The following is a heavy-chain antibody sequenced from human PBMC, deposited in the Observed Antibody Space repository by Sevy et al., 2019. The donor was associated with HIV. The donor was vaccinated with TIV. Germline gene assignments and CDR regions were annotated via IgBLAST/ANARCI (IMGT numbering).Heavy chain of an antibody. CDR1: GFIFGDYA. V-gene: IGHV3-49*03. Sequence: GGSLRLSCTGSGFIFGDYAMSWFRQAPGMGLEWVGFIRSKDYGGATEYAASVKGRFTISRDDFKSIADLQMNSLKTEDTAVYYCTRGYYYDSSGYSDYWGQGTLVTVSS. CDR2: IRSKDYGGAT. D-gene: IGHD3-22*01. J-gene: IGHJ4*02. CDR3: TRGYYYDSSGYSDY.